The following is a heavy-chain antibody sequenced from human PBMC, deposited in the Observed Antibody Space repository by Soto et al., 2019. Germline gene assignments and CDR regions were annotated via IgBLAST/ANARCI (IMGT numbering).Heavy chain of an antibody. CDR1: GFTFNNNW. V-gene: IGHV3-7*05. Sequence: GGSLRLSCAASGFTFNNNWMSWVRQAPGKGLEWVANINQDGNEEYYVESVKGRFTISRDNAKSSLYLQMNSLRAEDTAVYYCTRGQGWTDYWGQGTLVTVSS. CDR3: TRGQGWTDY. CDR2: INQDGNEE. J-gene: IGHJ4*02. D-gene: IGHD3-3*01.